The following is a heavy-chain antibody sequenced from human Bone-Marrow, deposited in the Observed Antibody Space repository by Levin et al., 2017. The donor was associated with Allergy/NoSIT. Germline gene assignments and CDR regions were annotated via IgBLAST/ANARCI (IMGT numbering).Heavy chain of an antibody. Sequence: GGSLRLSCAGSGFSFSGYGIHWVRQAPGKGLEWVAIISYDGSTQYYADSVKGRFSISRDNSRNTLFLQMNSLRAEDTAVYYCARDLRKELLWFGAPDYWGRGTLVTVSS. CDR1: GFSFSGYG. CDR2: ISYDGSTQ. J-gene: IGHJ4*02. D-gene: IGHD3-10*01. V-gene: IGHV3-30*03. CDR3: ARDLRKELLWFGAPDY.